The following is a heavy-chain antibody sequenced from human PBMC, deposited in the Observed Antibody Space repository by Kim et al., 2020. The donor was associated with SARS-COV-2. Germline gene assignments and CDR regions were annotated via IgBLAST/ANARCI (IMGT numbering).Heavy chain of an antibody. CDR3: PRGLRYFDWFDP. CDR1: GFTFSSYA. D-gene: IGHD3-9*01. V-gene: IGHV3-30-3*01. Sequence: GGSLRLSCAASGFTFSSYAMHWVRQAPGKGLEWVAVISYDGSNKYYADSVKGRFTISRDNSKNTLYLQMNSLRAEDTAVYYCPRGLRYFDWFDPWGQGTLVTVSS. CDR2: ISYDGSNK. J-gene: IGHJ5*02.